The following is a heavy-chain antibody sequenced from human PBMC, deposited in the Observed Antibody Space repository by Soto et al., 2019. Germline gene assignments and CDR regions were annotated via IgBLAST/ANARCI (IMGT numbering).Heavy chain of an antibody. Sequence: QITLKESGPALVKPTQTLTLTCTFSGFSLSTSGVGVGWIRQPPGKALEWLALIYWDDDKRYSPSLRSRLTVTKDTSNTRVVLTMTNMDPVDTATYYCAHRPLYGEYRKNAFDIWGQGTLVTVSS. V-gene: IGHV2-5*02. CDR3: AHRPLYGEYRKNAFDI. CDR1: GFSLSTSGVG. CDR2: IYWDDDK. D-gene: IGHD4-17*01. J-gene: IGHJ3*02.